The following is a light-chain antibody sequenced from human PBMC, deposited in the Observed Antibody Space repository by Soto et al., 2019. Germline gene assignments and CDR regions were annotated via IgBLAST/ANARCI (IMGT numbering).Light chain of an antibody. V-gene: IGLV2-8*01. CDR3: TSYAGDTSLGV. J-gene: IGLJ3*02. CDR2: EVS. CDR1: SSDVGGYNY. Sequence: QSALTQPPSASGSPGQSVTISCTGTSSDVGGYNYVSWYQQHPGKAPKLMIYEVSNRPSGVPDRFSGSKSGNTASLTVSGLQAEDEADYYCTSYAGDTSLGVLGGGTKVTVL.